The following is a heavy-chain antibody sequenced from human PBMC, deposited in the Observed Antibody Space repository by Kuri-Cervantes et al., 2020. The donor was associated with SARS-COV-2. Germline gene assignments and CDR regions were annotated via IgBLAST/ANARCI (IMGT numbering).Heavy chain of an antibody. CDR3: ARGGSYYLDEYYFDY. V-gene: IGHV1-46*01. CDR2: VNPSGGST. Sequence: ASVKVSCKASGHTFTSYYMHWVRQAPGQGLEWMGIVNPSGGSTSYAQKFQGRVTMTRDTSTTTVYMELSSLRSEDTAVYYCARGGSYYLDEYYFDYWGQGTLVTVSS. J-gene: IGHJ4*02. CDR1: GHTFTSYY. D-gene: IGHD1-26*01.